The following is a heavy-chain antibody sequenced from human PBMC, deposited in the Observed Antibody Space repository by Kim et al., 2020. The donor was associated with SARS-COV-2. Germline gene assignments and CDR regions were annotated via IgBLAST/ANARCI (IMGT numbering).Heavy chain of an antibody. D-gene: IGHD6-13*01. V-gene: IGHV1-69*02. J-gene: IGHJ5*02. CDR3: ATLVGIAAAGA. CDR2: A. Sequence: ANYAQKFQGRVTITADKSTSTAYMELSSLRSEDTAVYYCATLVGIAAAGAWGQGTLVTVSS.